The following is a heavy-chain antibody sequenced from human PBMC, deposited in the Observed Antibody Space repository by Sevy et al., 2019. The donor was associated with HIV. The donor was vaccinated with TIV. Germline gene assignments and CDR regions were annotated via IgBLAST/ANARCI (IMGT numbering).Heavy chain of an antibody. Sequence: GGSLRLSCAASGFTFSNYNMNWVRQAPGKGLEWVSAISGSGGSTYYADSVKGRFTISRDNSKNTLYLQMNSLRAEDTAVYYCAKDVGVAGPYYFDYWGQGTLVTVSS. V-gene: IGHV3-23*01. D-gene: IGHD6-19*01. CDR3: AKDVGVAGPYYFDY. CDR2: ISGSGGST. CDR1: GFTFSNYN. J-gene: IGHJ4*02.